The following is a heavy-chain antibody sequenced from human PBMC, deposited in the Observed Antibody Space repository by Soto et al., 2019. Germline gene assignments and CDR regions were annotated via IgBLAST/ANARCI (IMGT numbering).Heavy chain of an antibody. CDR1: GYTFTIYY. J-gene: IGHJ6*02. V-gene: IGHV1-46*01. Sequence: ASVKVSCEAFGYTFTIYYIHWVRQAPGQGLEWMGVINTSGGSPNYAQKFQDRVTMTRDTSTSTVYMELSSLRSEDTAVYYCARGGRHSDYYYYYGMDVWG. D-gene: IGHD6-25*01. CDR2: INTSGGSP. CDR3: ARGGRHSDYYYYYGMDV.